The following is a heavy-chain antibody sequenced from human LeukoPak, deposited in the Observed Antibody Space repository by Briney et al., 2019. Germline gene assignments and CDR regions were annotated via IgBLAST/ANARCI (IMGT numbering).Heavy chain of an antibody. J-gene: IGHJ6*03. CDR3: ARAIVSGEGYYYMDV. V-gene: IGHV4-39*07. D-gene: IGHD1-26*01. CDR2: IYYSGST. Sequence: SETLSLTCTVSGGSISSSSYYWGWIRQPPGKGLEWIGSIYYSGSTYYNPSLKSRVTISVDTSKNQFSLKLSSVTAADTAVYYCARAIVSGEGYYYMDVWGKGTTVTVSS. CDR1: GGSISSSSYY.